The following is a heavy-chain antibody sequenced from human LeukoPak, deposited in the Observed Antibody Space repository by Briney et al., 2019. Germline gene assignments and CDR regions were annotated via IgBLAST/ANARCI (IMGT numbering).Heavy chain of an antibody. V-gene: IGHV3-11*01. D-gene: IGHD3-9*01. CDR3: ARGGGYDSGYPRYFDL. Sequence: PGGSLRLSCAASGFSFSDYYMSWIRQAPGKGLEWVSWVSVSSSPGSSTYYAASVQGRFTISRDNAKNSLYLKMNSLSAGDTAVYYCARGGGYDSGYPRYFDLWGRGTLVTVSS. CDR1: GFSFSDYY. J-gene: IGHJ2*01. CDR2: SSSPGSST.